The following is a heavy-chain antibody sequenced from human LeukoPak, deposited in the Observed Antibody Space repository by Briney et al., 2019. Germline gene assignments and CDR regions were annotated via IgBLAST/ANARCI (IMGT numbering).Heavy chain of an antibody. Sequence: GGPLRLSCAVSGVTLSRYWMSWVRQAPEKWLEWVANIKQDGSEKYYVDSVKGRFTISRDNAKNSLYLQMNSLRAEDTAVYYCAREVVAARPEFDYWGQGTLVTVSS. D-gene: IGHD6-6*01. V-gene: IGHV3-7*01. CDR2: IKQDGSEK. CDR1: GVTLSRYW. CDR3: AREVVAARPEFDY. J-gene: IGHJ4*02.